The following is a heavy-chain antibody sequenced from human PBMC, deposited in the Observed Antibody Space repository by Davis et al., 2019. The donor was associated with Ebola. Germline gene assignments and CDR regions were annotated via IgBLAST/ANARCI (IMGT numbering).Heavy chain of an antibody. V-gene: IGHV3-74*01. CDR3: VRDPALVVTGGGWFFGL. CDR1: GFTFSSYW. J-gene: IGHJ2*01. CDR2: INSDGSST. D-gene: IGHD2-21*02. Sequence: GESLKISCAASGFTFSSYWMHWVRQAPGKGLVWVSRINSDGSSTNYADSVKGRFTISRDNAKNSLYLQMNSLRAEDTAVYYCVRDPALVVTGGGWFFGLWGRGTLVTVSS.